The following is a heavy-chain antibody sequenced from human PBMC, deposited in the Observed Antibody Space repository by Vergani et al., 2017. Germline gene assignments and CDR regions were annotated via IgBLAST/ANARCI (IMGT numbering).Heavy chain of an antibody. CDR1: GYSFTSYW. CDR3: ASLVGDCGSARFDY. V-gene: IGHV5-51*01. CDR2: IYPGDSHT. Sequence: EVQLVQSGAEVKKSGESLKIFCKVSGYSFTSYWIGWVRQMPGNGLEWMGNIYPGDSHTRHSPSFQVQLTLQTDKSISTDYLQLNSLKASDTAMYYCASLVGDCGSARFDYWGQGTLVTVSS. J-gene: IGHJ4*02. D-gene: IGHD2-21*02.